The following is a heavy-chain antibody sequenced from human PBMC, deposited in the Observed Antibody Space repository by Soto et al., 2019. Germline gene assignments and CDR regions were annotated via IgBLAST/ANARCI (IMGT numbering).Heavy chain of an antibody. CDR3: ARGPDHSKVGY. CDR2: IDYNGRA. J-gene: IGHJ4*02. Sequence: QGQLQESGPGLVKPSETLPLTCSVSDGSVTGYCWSWIRQPPGKGLEWIGCIDYNGRAHYNPSLTSRVTMSLDTSNNHFSLKLSSVTTTDTAVYYCARGPDHSKVGYWGQGTLVTVSS. CDR1: DGSVTGYC. V-gene: IGHV4-59*02. D-gene: IGHD4-4*01.